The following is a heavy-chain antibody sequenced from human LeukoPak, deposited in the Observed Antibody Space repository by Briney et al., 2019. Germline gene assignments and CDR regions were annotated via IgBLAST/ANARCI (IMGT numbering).Heavy chain of an antibody. CDR3: AKVGGAMGPYYYYGMDV. CDR2: ISGSGGST. CDR1: GFTFSSYA. Sequence: GGSLRLSCAASGFTFSSYAMSWVRQAPGKGLEWVSAISGSGGSTYYADSVKCRFTISRDNSKNTLYLQMNSLRAEDTAVYYCAKVGGAMGPYYYYGMDVWGQGTTVTVSS. D-gene: IGHD5-18*01. J-gene: IGHJ6*02. V-gene: IGHV3-23*01.